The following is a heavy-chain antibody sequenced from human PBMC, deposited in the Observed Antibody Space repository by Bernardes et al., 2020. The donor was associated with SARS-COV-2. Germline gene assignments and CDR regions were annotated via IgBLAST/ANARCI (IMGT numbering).Heavy chain of an antibody. V-gene: IGHV1-18*01. CDR2: ISAYNGNT. Sequence: ASAKVSCKASGYTFTSYGISWVRQAPGQGLEWMGWISAYNGNTNYAQKLQGRVTMTIDTSTSTAYMELRSLRSDDTAVYYCARGEIVVVTATITNYYYYGMDVWGEGTTVTVAS. J-gene: IGHJ6*04. CDR1: GYTFTSYG. CDR3: ARGEIVVVTATITNYYYYGMDV. D-gene: IGHD2-21*02.